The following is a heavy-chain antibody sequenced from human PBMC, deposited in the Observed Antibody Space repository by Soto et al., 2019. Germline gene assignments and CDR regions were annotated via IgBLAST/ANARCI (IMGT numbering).Heavy chain of an antibody. CDR1: GFSLRTTGVG. D-gene: IGHD3-16*01. V-gene: IGHV2-5*01. CDR2: IYWNEDK. J-gene: IGHJ4*02. Sequence: QITLKESGPTLVKPTQNLTLTCTYSGFSLRTTGVGVGWIRQPPGKALEWLGIIYWNEDKRYSPSLKNRFTLTSDISKSQVVLTMTNMDPVDTATYYCAHTWGLPFDYWGQGTLVIVSS. CDR3: AHTWGLPFDY.